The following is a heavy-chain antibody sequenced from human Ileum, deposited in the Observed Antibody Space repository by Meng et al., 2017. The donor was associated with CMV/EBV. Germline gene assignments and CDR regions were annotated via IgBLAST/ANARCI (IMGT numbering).Heavy chain of an antibody. V-gene: IGHV1-2*02. CDR1: GFTFSDYY. J-gene: IGHJ4*02. CDR3: VRSSGWALFDY. Sequence: QGQLVQSGAGMKKPGASVKVSCTTSGFTFSDYYIHWVRQAPGQGLEWMGWVNSKNTATNYARKFQGRVSMTRDTSISTAHMELSRLMSDDTAVYYCVRSSGWALFDYWGQGTLVTVSS. CDR2: VNSKNTAT. D-gene: IGHD6-19*01.